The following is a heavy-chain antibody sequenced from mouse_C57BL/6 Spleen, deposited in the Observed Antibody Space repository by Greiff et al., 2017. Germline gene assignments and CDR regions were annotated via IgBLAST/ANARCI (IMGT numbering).Heavy chain of an antibody. CDR2: IYPGDGDT. Sequence: QVQLQQSGPELVKPGASVKISCKASGYAFSSSWMNWVKQRPGKGLEWIGRIYPGDGDTNYNGKFKGKATLTADKSSSTAYMQLSSLTSEDSAVYFCAGLYSNYVGYFDYWGQGTTLTVSS. D-gene: IGHD2-5*01. J-gene: IGHJ2*01. CDR1: GYAFSSSW. CDR3: AGLYSNYVGYFDY. V-gene: IGHV1-82*01.